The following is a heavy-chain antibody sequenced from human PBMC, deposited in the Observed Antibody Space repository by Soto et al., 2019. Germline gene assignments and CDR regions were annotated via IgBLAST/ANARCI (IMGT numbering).Heavy chain of an antibody. Sequence: QVQLAQSGAEVKKPGASVKVSCKASGYTFTSYGITWVRQAPGQGLEWMAWINPYTGNTKYAEKFLGRVTVTTDTSTAMAYMEVKGLTADDTAVVYCSRVAFGLAAPRVWPYWGQGTPVTVSS. D-gene: IGHD3-16*01. J-gene: IGHJ4*02. CDR2: INPYTGNT. CDR3: SRVAFGLAAPRVWPY. V-gene: IGHV1-18*01. CDR1: GYTFTSYG.